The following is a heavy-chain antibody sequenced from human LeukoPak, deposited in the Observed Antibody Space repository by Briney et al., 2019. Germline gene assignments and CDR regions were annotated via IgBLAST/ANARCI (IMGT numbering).Heavy chain of an antibody. CDR1: GGTFSSYA. J-gene: IGHJ4*02. CDR2: IIPIFGTA. Sequence: ASVKVSCKASGGTFSSYAISWVRQAPGQGLEWMGGIIPIFGTANYAQKFQGRVTITADESTSTAYMELSSLRSEDTAVYYCARKYYYDSNGYYYPFDYWGQGTLVTVSS. V-gene: IGHV1-69*13. CDR3: ARKYYYDSNGYYYPFDY. D-gene: IGHD3-22*01.